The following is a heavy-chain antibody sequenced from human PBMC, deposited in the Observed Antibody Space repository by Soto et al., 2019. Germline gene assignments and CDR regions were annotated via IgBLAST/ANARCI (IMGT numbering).Heavy chain of an antibody. CDR2: IDPSDSYT. CDR1: GYSLTSYW. V-gene: IGHV5-10-1*01. J-gene: IGHJ6*02. D-gene: IGHD2-2*01. CDR3: ARYVPDIVVVPAAPKYYYYYGMDV. Sequence: GESLKISCKGSGYSLTSYWISWVRQMPGKGLEWMGRIDPSDSYTNYSPSFQGHVTISADKSISTAYLQWSSLKASNTAMYDCARYVPDIVVVPAAPKYYYYYGMDVWGQGTTVTVSS.